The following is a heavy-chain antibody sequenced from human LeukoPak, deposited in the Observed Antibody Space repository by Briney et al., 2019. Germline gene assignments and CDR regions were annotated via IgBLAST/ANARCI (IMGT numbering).Heavy chain of an antibody. D-gene: IGHD3-10*01. CDR1: GGSISSYY. Sequence: SETLSLTCTVSGGSISSYYWSWIRQPPGKGLEWIGYIYYSGSTNYNPSLKSRVTISVDTSKNQFSLKLSSVTAADTAVYYCARAKVRGVINNWFDPWGQGTLVTVSS. V-gene: IGHV4-59*01. CDR2: IYYSGST. CDR3: ARAKVRGVINNWFDP. J-gene: IGHJ5*02.